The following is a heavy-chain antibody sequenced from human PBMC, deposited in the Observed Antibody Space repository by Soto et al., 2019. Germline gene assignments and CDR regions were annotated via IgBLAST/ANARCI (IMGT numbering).Heavy chain of an antibody. CDR3: AKADYSYSWAPGDY. CDR1: GFTYSTYT. J-gene: IGHJ4*02. D-gene: IGHD6-13*01. CDR2: ISYDGNNK. Sequence: PGGSLRLSCAASGFTYSTYTMHWVRQAPGKGLEWVAVISYDGNNKFYEDSVKGRFTISRDNSKNTLYLQMNSLRVEDTALYYCAKADYSYSWAPGDYWGQGTLVTVSS. V-gene: IGHV3-30-3*01.